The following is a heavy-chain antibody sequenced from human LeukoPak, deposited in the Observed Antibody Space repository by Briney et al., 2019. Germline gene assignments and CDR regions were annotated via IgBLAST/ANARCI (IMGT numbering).Heavy chain of an antibody. D-gene: IGHD2-2*01. J-gene: IGHJ4*02. CDR2: INPNSGGT. CDR3: ARDFVPIIVVVPAARSPEDY. V-gene: IGHV1-2*02. Sequence: VASVKVSCKASGYTFTGYYMHWVRQAPGQGLEWMGWINPNSGGTNYAQKFQGRVTMTRDTSISTAYMELSRLRYDDTAVYYCARDFVPIIVVVPAARSPEDYWGQGTLVTVSS. CDR1: GYTFTGYY.